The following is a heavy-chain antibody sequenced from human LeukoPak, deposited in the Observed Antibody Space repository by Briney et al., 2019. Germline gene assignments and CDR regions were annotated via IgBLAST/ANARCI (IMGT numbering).Heavy chain of an antibody. CDR2: IRSKANSYAT. J-gene: IGHJ4*02. D-gene: IGHD2-2*01. CDR3: TRTKGYCSSTSCYQIDY. V-gene: IGHV3-73*01. Sequence: GGSLRLSCAVSGFTFSGSAMHWVRQASGKGLEWVGRIRSKANSYATAYAASVKGRFTISRDDSKNTAYLQMNSLKTEDTAVYYCTRTKGYCSSTSCYQIDYWGQGTLVTVSS. CDR1: GFTFSGSA.